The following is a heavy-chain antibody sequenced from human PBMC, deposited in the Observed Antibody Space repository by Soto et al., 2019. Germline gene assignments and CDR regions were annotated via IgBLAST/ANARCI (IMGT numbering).Heavy chain of an antibody. Sequence: QVQLQQWGAGLLKPSETLSLTCAVYGGSFSGYYWSWIRQPPGKGLEWIGEINHSGSTNYNPSLKSRVTISVDTSKNQFSLKLSSVTAADTAVYYCARHPLLGGSLDYWGQGTLVTVSS. CDR3: ARHPLLGGSLDY. CDR1: GGSFSGYY. D-gene: IGHD3-10*01. CDR2: INHSGST. V-gene: IGHV4-34*01. J-gene: IGHJ4*02.